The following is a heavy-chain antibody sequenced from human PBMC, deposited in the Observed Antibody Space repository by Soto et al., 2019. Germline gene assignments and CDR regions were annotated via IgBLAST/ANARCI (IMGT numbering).Heavy chain of an antibody. D-gene: IGHD5-12*01. CDR2: MNPNSGNT. V-gene: IGHV1-8*01. CDR3: ARGLVATIGDYYMDV. J-gene: IGHJ6*03. CDR1: GYTFTSYD. Sequence: ASVKVSCKASGYTFTSYDINWVRQATGQGLEWMGWMNPNSGNTGYAQKFQGRVTMTRNTSISTAYMELSSLRSEDTAVYYCARGLVATIGDYYMDVWGKGTTVTVSS.